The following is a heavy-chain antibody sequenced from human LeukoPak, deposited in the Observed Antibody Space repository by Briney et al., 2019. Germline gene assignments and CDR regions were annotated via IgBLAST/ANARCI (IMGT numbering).Heavy chain of an antibody. J-gene: IGHJ4*02. CDR3: AKGSRRITMIVVVS. CDR2: IYYSGST. Sequence: KPSETLSLTCTVSGGSISSYYWSWIRQPPGKGLEWIGYIYYSGSTNYNPSLKSRVTISVDTSKNQFSLKLSSVTAADTAVYYCAKGSRRITMIVVVSWGQGTLVTVSS. V-gene: IGHV4-59*01. CDR1: GGSISSYY. D-gene: IGHD3-22*01.